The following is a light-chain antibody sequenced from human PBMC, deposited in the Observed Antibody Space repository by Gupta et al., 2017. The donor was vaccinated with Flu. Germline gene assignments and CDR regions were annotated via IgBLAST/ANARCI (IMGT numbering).Light chain of an antibody. CDR2: DGS. V-gene: IGLV3-21*02. CDR3: QLCYDNSDHYV. Sequence: VPCYHQKPGHAPVLVVYDGSERPSGIPVRFSGSNSGNTATLTIASVEAWADADYSCQLCYDNSDHYVFGTVTRFTVL. J-gene: IGLJ1*01.